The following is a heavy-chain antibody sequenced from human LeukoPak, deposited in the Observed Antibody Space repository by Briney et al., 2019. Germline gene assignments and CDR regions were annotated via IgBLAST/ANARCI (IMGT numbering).Heavy chain of an antibody. CDR1: GYTFTSYG. Sequence: ASVKVSCKASGYTFTSYGISWVRQAPGQGLEWMGWISAYNGNTNYAQKLQGRVTMTTDTSTSTAYMELRSLRSDDTAVYYCARDGMITFGGDQYHFDYWGQGTLVTVSS. D-gene: IGHD3-16*01. CDR3: ARDGMITFGGDQYHFDY. V-gene: IGHV1-18*01. J-gene: IGHJ4*02. CDR2: ISAYNGNT.